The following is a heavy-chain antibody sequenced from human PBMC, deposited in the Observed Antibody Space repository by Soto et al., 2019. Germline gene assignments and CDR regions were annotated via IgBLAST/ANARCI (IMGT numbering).Heavy chain of an antibody. V-gene: IGHV1-3*01. J-gene: IGHJ4*02. CDR1: GYTFTSYA. D-gene: IGHD3-10*01. CDR3: ATSGGVRGVILN. CDR2: INAGNGNT. Sequence: QVQLVQSGAEVKKPGVSVKVSCKASGYTFTSYAMHWVRQAPGQRLEWMGWINAGNGNTKYSQKFQGRVTITRDTSASTAYMELSSLRSEDTAVYYCATSGGVRGVILNWGQGTLVTVSS.